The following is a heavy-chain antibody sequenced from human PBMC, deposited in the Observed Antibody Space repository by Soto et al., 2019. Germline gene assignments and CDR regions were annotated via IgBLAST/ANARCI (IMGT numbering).Heavy chain of an antibody. Sequence: GGSLXLSCAASGFXFSSYWMSWVRQAPGKGLEWVANIKQDGSEKYYVDSVKGRFTISRDNAKNSLYLQMNSLRAEDTAVYYCARYSDRYCSGGSCPTEFDYWGQGTLVTVSS. CDR2: IKQDGSEK. CDR3: ARYSDRYCSGGSCPTEFDY. J-gene: IGHJ4*02. V-gene: IGHV3-7*01. D-gene: IGHD2-15*01. CDR1: GFXFSSYW.